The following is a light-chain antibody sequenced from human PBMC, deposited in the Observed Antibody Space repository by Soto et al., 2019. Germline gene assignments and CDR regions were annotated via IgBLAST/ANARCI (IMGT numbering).Light chain of an antibody. V-gene: IGLV2-23*02. CDR2: EVS. CDR3: CSYAGTSTPYV. J-gene: IGLJ1*01. CDR1: SSDVGSYNP. Sequence: QSVLTQPASVSVSPGQSITISCTGTSSDVGSYNPVSWYQQHPGKAPKLMIYEVSKRPSGVSNRFSGSKSGNTASLTISGLQAEDEADYYCCSYAGTSTPYVFGTGTKVTVL.